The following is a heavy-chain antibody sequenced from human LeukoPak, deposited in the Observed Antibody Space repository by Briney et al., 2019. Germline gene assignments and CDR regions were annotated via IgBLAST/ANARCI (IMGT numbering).Heavy chain of an antibody. CDR3: AREWYSYPFFDY. CDR2: IIPILRAG. Sequence: SVKVSCKTSGGSFSSQAISWVRQAPGQGLEWLGGIIPILRAGNHARGFQGRILITADDSTSTAYMELSSLISEDTAVYYCAREWYSYPFFDYWGQGTLVTVSS. J-gene: IGHJ4*02. D-gene: IGHD5-18*01. V-gene: IGHV1-69*01. CDR1: GGSFSSQA.